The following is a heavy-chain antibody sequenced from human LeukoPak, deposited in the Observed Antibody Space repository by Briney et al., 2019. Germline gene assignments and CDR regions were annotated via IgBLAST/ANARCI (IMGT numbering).Heavy chain of an antibody. Sequence: SETLSLACTVSGDSITSGGYYWSWIRQRPGKGLEWIGYIYKTGSTYYNPSLKSRVTMSVDTSRNQFSLKVNSVTAADTAVYYCARDVLRWGQGTLVTVSS. CDR3: ARDVLR. CDR2: IYKTGST. J-gene: IGHJ4*02. CDR1: GDSITSGGYY. V-gene: IGHV4-31*03.